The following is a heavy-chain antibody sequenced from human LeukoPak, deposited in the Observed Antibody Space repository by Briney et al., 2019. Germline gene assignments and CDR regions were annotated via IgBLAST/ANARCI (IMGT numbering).Heavy chain of an antibody. Sequence: SETLSLTCTVSGYSISSGYYWGWIRQPPGKGLEWIGSIYHSGSTYYNPSLKSRVTISVDTSKNQFSLKLSSVTAADTAVSYCARERLDDSSGYNLDYWGQGTLVTVSS. CDR3: ARERLDDSSGYNLDY. D-gene: IGHD3-22*01. V-gene: IGHV4-38-2*02. CDR1: GYSISSGYY. CDR2: IYHSGST. J-gene: IGHJ4*02.